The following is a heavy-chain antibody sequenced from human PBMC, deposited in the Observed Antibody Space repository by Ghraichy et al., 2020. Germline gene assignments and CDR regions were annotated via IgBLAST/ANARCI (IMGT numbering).Heavy chain of an antibody. Sequence: GGSLRLSCAASGFTFSSYWMHWVRQAPGKGLVWVSRINSDGSSTNYADSVKGRFTISRDNAKNTLHLQMNSLRAEDMAMFYCARGRRASYSLDYWGQGTLVTVSS. CDR2: INSDGSST. J-gene: IGHJ4*02. V-gene: IGHV3-74*01. CDR1: GFTFSSYW. CDR3: ARGRRASYSLDY. D-gene: IGHD1-26*01.